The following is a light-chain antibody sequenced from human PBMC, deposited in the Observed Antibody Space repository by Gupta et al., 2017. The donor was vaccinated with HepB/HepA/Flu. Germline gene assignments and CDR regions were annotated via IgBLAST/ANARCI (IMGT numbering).Light chain of an antibody. Sequence: DIMMTQSPISLPVSLGEPASISCRSSQSLLHSNGYKYLDWYLQKPGQSPQLLIYLGSNRASGVPDRFSGSGSGTDFTLQISRVEAEDVGVYYCMQGRQPPLTFGGGTKVEIK. CDR3: MQGRQPPLT. V-gene: IGKV2-28*01. CDR1: QSLLHSNGYKY. CDR2: LGS. J-gene: IGKJ4*01.